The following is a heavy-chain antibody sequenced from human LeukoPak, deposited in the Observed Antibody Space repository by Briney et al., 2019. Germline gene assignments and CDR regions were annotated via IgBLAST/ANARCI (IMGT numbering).Heavy chain of an antibody. V-gene: IGHV3-64D*08. J-gene: IGHJ4*02. CDR1: GFTFSTYA. D-gene: IGHD5-24*01. Sequence: PGGSLRLSCSGSGFTFSTYAMHWVRQAPGKGLEYVSAISKSGGGTYYADSVRGRFTISRDNSKNTLYLQMSSLRFEDAAVYYCMRRDGLGFWGQGTLVTVSS. CDR3: MRRDGLGF. CDR2: ISKSGGGT.